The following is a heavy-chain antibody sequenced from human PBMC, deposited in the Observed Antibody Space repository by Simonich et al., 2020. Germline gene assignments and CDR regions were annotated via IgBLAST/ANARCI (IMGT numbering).Heavy chain of an antibody. Sequence: EVQLLESGGGLVQPGGSLRLSCAASGFTFCSYAMSCVRQAQGKGLEWVSAISGRGGSTYYPDSVKGRFTISRENSKNTRYLQRNSLRAEDTAVYYCAKDSSLVGATDWFDPWGQGTLVTVSS. CDR3: AKDSSLVGATDWFDP. D-gene: IGHD1-26*01. CDR1: GFTFCSYA. J-gene: IGHJ5*02. V-gene: IGHV3-23*01. CDR2: ISGRGGST.